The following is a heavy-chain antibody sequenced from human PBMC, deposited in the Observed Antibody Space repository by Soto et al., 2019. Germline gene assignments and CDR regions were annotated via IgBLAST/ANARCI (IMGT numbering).Heavy chain of an antibody. CDR1: GGSISSGDYY. J-gene: IGHJ5*02. V-gene: IGHV4-30-4*01. CDR3: ARERPDVARLDP. D-gene: IGHD2-15*01. CDR2: IYYSRST. Sequence: QVQLQESGPGLVKPSQTLSLTCTVSGGSISSGDYYWRWIRQPPGKGLEWIGYIYYSRSTYYNPSLKSRVTITVDTSKNQFSLKLSSVTAADTAVYYCARERPDVARLDPWGQGTLVTVSS.